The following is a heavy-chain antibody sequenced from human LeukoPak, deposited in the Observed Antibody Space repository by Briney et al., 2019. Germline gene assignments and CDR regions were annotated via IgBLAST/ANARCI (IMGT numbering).Heavy chain of an antibody. Sequence: SETLSLTCTVSGGSISSYYWSWIRQPPGKGLEWIGYIYYSGSTNYNPSLTSRVTISVDTSKNQFSLKLSSVTAADTAVYYCARGRDDYVWGSYLKNWFDPWGQGTLVTVSS. J-gene: IGHJ5*02. CDR1: GGSISSYY. CDR3: ARGRDDYVWGSYLKNWFDP. CDR2: IYYSGST. D-gene: IGHD3-16*02. V-gene: IGHV4-59*12.